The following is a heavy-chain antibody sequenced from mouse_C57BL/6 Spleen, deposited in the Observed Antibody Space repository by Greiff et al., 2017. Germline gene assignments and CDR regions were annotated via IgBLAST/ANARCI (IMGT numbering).Heavy chain of an antibody. CDR1: GYTFTSYW. V-gene: IGHV1-69*01. D-gene: IGHD1-1*01. CDR2: IDPSDSYT. J-gene: IGHJ1*03. CDR3: ASTLLPGSSRGYFDV. Sequence: QVQLQQSGAELVMPGASVKLSCKASGYTFTSYWMHWVKQRPGQGLEWIGEIDPSDSYTNYNQKFKGKSTLTVDKSSSTAYMPLSSLTSEDSAVYYCASTLLPGSSRGYFDVWGTGTTVTVSS.